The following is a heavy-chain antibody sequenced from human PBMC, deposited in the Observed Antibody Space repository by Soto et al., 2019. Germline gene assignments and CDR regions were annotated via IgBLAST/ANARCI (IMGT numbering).Heavy chain of an antibody. CDR3: AREKPPVRGDPYFFDF. CDR1: GASINSYY. Sequence: PSETLSLTCTVSGASINSYYWSWIRQSPGKGLEWIASIYYNEYTNYSPSLKSRATISVDTSKNQFSLRLTSVTAADTAVYYCAREKPPVRGDPYFFDFWGQGTLVTVSS. CDR2: IYYNEYT. D-gene: IGHD2-21*02. J-gene: IGHJ4*02. V-gene: IGHV4-59*01.